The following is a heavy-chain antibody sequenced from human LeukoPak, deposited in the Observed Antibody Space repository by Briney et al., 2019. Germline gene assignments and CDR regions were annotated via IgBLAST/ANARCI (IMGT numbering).Heavy chain of an antibody. CDR2: IIPIFGTA. J-gene: IGHJ4*02. V-gene: IGHV1-69*05. Sequence: EASVKVSCKASGGTFSSYAISWVRQAPGQGLEWMGGIIPIFGTANYAQKFQGRVTITTDESTSTAYMELSSLRSEDTAVYYCARDRYYYDSSLDYWGQGTLVTVSS. CDR1: GGTFSSYA. CDR3: ARDRYYYDSSLDY. D-gene: IGHD3-22*01.